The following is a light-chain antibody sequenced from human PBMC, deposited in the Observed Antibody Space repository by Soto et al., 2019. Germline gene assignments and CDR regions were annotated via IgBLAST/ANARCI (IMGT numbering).Light chain of an antibody. V-gene: IGKV1-27*01. Sequence: DIQMTQSPSSLSASVGDRLTITCRASHDIHTYLAWFQQKPGEVPKVLLYSASTLQSGVPSRFSGSGSGTDFTLTISGLQPEDVATYYFQRYDSPPWTFGQGTKVEIK. J-gene: IGKJ1*01. CDR1: HDIHTY. CDR2: SAS. CDR3: QRYDSPPWT.